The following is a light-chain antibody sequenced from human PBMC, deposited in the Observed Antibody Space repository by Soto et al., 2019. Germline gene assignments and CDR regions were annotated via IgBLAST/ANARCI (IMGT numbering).Light chain of an antibody. J-gene: IGKJ4*01. CDR3: QQYNSYSR. Sequence: DIQMTQSPSTLSASVGDRVTITCRASQSISSWLAWYQQKPGKAPKLLIYDASSLESGVPSRFSGSGSGTEFTLTISSLQPDDFATYYCQQYNSYSRFGGGTKVDIK. V-gene: IGKV1-5*01. CDR1: QSISSW. CDR2: DAS.